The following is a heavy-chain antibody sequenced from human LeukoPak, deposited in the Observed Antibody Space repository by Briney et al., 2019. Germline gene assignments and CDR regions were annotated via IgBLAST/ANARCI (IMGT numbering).Heavy chain of an antibody. J-gene: IGHJ4*02. CDR2: ISRNGGST. CDR1: GFTFSSYS. V-gene: IGHV3-64D*09. D-gene: IGHD2/OR15-2a*01. Sequence: GGSLRLSCGASGFTFSSYSMDWVRQAPGKGLEYVAAISRNGGSTYYADSVKGRFTISRDNSKSTLYLQMSSLRAEDTAVYLCVKDLRSDFMGVLSRYLSYWGQGTLVTVSS. CDR3: VKDLRSDFMGVLSRYLSY.